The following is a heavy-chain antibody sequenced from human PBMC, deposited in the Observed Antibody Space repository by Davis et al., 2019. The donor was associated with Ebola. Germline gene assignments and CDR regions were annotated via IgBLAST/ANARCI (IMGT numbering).Heavy chain of an antibody. CDR2: INVGNGTT. V-gene: IGHV1-3*01. J-gene: IGHJ4*02. CDR1: GYTFTSYI. D-gene: IGHD6-13*01. Sequence: ASVKVSCKASGYTFTSYIIHWVRQAPGQRPEWLGWINVGNGTTKSVQKFQGRVTMTEDTSTDTAYMEMSGLRSEDTAVYYCATRSGRSWYIYWGQGTLVTVSS. CDR3: ATRSGRSWYIY.